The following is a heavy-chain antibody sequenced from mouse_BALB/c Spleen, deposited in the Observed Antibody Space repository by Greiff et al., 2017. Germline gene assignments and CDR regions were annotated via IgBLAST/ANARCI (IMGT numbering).Heavy chain of an antibody. CDR3: ARAYYGSPYFDY. D-gene: IGHD1-1*01. CDR2: ISSGGST. Sequence: VQLKESGGGLVKPGGSLKLSCAASGFTFSSYAMSWVRQTPEKRLEWVASISSGGSTYYPDSVKGRFTISRDNARNILYLQMSSLRSEDTAMYYCARAYYGSPYFDYWGQGTTLTVSS. J-gene: IGHJ2*01. CDR1: GFTFSSYA. V-gene: IGHV5-6-5*01.